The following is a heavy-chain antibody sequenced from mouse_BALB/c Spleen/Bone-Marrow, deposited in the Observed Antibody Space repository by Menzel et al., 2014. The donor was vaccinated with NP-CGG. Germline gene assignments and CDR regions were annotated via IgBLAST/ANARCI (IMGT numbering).Heavy chain of an antibody. CDR1: GFNFKDYY. V-gene: IGHV14-4*02. CDR2: IDPENGDP. J-gene: IGHJ4*01. Sequence: SGAELVRSEPPVKLSCTDAGFNFKDYYMHWVKQRPEQGLEWIGWIDPENGDPEYAPKFQGKATMTADTSSNTAYLQLSSLTSEDTAVYYCNVNYYAMDHRAKSTLVPVSS. CDR3: NVNYYAMDH.